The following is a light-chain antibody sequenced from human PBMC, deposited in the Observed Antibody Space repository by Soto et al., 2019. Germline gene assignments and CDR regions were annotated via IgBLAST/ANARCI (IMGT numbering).Light chain of an antibody. CDR3: CSFAGTYTVV. Sequence: QSALTQPRSVSGSPGQSVTLSCSGSGSDVGGYDFVSWYQQHPCKAPKLIIYDVSKRPSGVPDRYSGSKSGNTASLTISGLQAEDEADYYCCSFAGTYTVVFGGWTKLTVL. V-gene: IGLV2-11*01. CDR2: DVS. CDR1: GSDVGGYDF. J-gene: IGLJ2*01.